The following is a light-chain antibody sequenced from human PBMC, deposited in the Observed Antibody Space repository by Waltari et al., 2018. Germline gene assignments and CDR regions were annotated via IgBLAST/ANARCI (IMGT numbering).Light chain of an antibody. CDR2: VNSDGSH. CDR3: QTGGHGTWV. Sequence: QLVLTQAPSASASLGASVKLTCTLSSGHSSNVIAWHQQQPEKGTRYLMKVNSDGSHSKGDEIPDRCSGSSAGAERYLTISSLQSEDEADYYCQTGGHGTWVFGGGTKLTVL. V-gene: IGLV4-69*01. CDR1: SGHSSNV. J-gene: IGLJ3*02.